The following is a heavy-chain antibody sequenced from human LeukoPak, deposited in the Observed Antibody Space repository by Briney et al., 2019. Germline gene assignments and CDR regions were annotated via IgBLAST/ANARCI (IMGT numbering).Heavy chain of an antibody. CDR3: ARGPGCGELQWFDP. Sequence: ASVKVSCKPSGYTFTGYYMHWVRPAPGQGVEWMGWINPNSGGTNYAQKFQGRVTMTRDTSISTAYMELSRLRSDDTAVYYCARGPGCGELQWFDPWGQGTLVTVSS. D-gene: IGHD3-10*01. CDR1: GYTFTGYY. CDR2: INPNSGGT. J-gene: IGHJ5*02. V-gene: IGHV1-2*02.